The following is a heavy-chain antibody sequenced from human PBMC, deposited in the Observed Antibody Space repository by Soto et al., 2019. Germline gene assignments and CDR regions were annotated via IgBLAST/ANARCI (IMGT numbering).Heavy chain of an antibody. CDR3: ARVPGP. D-gene: IGHD3-10*01. CDR1: GGSISSGGYS. Sequence: SETLSLTCAVSGGSISSGGYSWSWIRQPPGKGQEWIGYIYHSGSTYYNPSLKSRVTISVDRSKNQFSLKLRSVSAADTAVYYCARVPGPWGQGTLVTVSS. J-gene: IGHJ5*02. CDR2: IYHSGST. V-gene: IGHV4-30-2*01.